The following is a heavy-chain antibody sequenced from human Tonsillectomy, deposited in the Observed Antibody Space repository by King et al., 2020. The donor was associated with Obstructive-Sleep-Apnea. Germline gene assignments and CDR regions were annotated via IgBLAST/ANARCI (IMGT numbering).Heavy chain of an antibody. CDR2: INQSGST. Sequence: VQLQQWGAGLLKPSETLSLTCAVYGGSFSGYSWSWIRQPPGKGLEWIGEINQSGSTKYNPSLKSRVTISVDTSKNQFSLKMSSVTAADTAVYYCGAVAAYSQYYGMDVWGHGTTVTVSS. CDR1: GGSFSGYS. J-gene: IGHJ6*02. D-gene: IGHD6-19*01. V-gene: IGHV4-34*01. CDR3: GAVAAYSQYYGMDV.